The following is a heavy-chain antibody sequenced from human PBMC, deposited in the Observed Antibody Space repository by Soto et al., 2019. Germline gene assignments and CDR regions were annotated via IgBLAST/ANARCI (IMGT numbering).Heavy chain of an antibody. D-gene: IGHD1-7*01. Sequence: XESLSLTCTVSGGSLRDGSYYGAWLRQPPGKGLEWIGHIYHRGSTIYNPSLKSRVTISIDTSKSQFSLNLNSMTAADTAVYYCAGYNWNYYFDPWGQGTLVTVSS. CDR2: IYHRGST. CDR1: GGSLRDGSYY. CDR3: AGYNWNYYFDP. V-gene: IGHV4-61*01. J-gene: IGHJ5*02.